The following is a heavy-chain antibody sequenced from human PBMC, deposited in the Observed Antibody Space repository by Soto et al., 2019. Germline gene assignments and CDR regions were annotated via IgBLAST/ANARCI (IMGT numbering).Heavy chain of an antibody. D-gene: IGHD2-15*01. J-gene: IGHJ4*02. CDR3: ARHVPVSCSGGNCYVAY. Sequence: KPSETLSPTCTVSGGSIGSDSYYWGWIRQSPGKGLEWIGSIYTIGNTYYNPSLQSRVTMSVDTSKNQFSLKLTSVTAADTAVYYCARHVPVSCSGGNCYVAYWGQGTLVTVSS. CDR1: GGSIGSDSYY. V-gene: IGHV4-39*01. CDR2: IYTIGNT.